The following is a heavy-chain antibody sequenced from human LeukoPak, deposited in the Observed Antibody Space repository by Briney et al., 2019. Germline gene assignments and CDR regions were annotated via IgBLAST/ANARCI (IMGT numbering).Heavy chain of an antibody. CDR3: AREYLGYSTRIFHF. Sequence: GASVKVSCKASGYTFTSYYMHWLRQAPGQGLEWMGIINPSVGSTSYAQKFQGRVTMTRDTSTSTVYMELSSLRAEDTAVYYCAREYLGYSTRIFHFCGQGNLVPVSA. J-gene: IGHJ4*02. CDR1: GYTFTSYY. CDR2: INPSVGST. D-gene: IGHD6-13*01. V-gene: IGHV1-46*01.